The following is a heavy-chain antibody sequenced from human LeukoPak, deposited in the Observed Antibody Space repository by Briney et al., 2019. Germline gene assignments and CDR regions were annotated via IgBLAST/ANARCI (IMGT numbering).Heavy chain of an antibody. CDR1: GFTFSSYA. D-gene: IGHD2-2*01. CDR2: ISGSGGST. J-gene: IGHJ4*02. V-gene: IGHV3-23*01. Sequence: PGGSLRLSCAASGFTFSSYAMSWVRQAPGKGLEWASAISGSGGSTYYADSVKGRFTISRDNSKNTLYLQMNSLRAEDTAVYYCASPLIVVVPAANSGGSGSYYEQGLVDYWGQGTLVTVSS. CDR3: ASPLIVVVPAANSGGSGSYYEQGLVDY.